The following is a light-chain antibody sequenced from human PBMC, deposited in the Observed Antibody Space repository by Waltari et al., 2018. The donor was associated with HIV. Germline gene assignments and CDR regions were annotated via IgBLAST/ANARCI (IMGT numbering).Light chain of an antibody. Sequence: QSVLTQPPSVSTAPGQQATISCSGSSSNIGTNPVSWYQQFPGRVPNLLIYDTTKRPSGIPDRCSGSKSGTSATLDITGLQTGDEADYYCGAWDNRLRSVVFGGGTKLAVL. J-gene: IGLJ3*02. CDR1: SSNIGTNP. CDR2: DTT. V-gene: IGLV1-51*01. CDR3: GAWDNRLRSVV.